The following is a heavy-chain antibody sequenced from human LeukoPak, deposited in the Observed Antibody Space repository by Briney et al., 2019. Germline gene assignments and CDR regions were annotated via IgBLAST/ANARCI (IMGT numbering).Heavy chain of an antibody. CDR3: AKDYDSSGWAAFDS. J-gene: IGHJ3*02. CDR2: ISYDGSNK. CDR1: GFTFNSFG. D-gene: IGHD3-22*01. V-gene: IGHV3-30*18. Sequence: PGGSLRLSCAASGFTFNSFGMHWVRQAPGKGLEWVAAISYDGSNKYFADSVKGRFTISRDNSKNTLYLQMNSLRAEDTAVYYCAKDYDSSGWAAFDSWGQGTMVTVSS.